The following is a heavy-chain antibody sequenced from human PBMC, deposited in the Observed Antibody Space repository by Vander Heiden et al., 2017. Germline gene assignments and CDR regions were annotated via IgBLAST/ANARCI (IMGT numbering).Heavy chain of an antibody. V-gene: IGHV3-48*02. Sequence: EVQLVESGGGLVLPGGSLRRSCAASGFNFSSYNMSWVRQAAGKGLEWISVISLGESHISYADYVKGRFTISRDNGKNSMYLQMNSLRDDDTAVYYCVRDHLWAFDYWGQGVLVTVSS. CDR1: GFNFSSYN. CDR2: ISLGESHI. J-gene: IGHJ4*02. CDR3: VRDHLWAFDY. D-gene: IGHD2-21*01.